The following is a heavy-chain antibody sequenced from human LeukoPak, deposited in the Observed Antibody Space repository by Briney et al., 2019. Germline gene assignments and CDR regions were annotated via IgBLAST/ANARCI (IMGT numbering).Heavy chain of an antibody. CDR2: IYYSGST. Sequence: SETLSLTCAVYGGSFSGYYWSWIRQPPGKGLEWIGYIYYSGSTNYNPSLKSRVTISVDTSKNQFSLKLSSVTAADTAVYYCARAGPGYFDYWGQGTLVTVSS. D-gene: IGHD1-14*01. CDR3: ARAGPGYFDY. V-gene: IGHV4-59*01. J-gene: IGHJ4*02. CDR1: GGSFSGYY.